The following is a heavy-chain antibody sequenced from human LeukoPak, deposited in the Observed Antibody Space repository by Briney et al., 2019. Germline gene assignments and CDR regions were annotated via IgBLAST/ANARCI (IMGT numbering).Heavy chain of an antibody. CDR2: ISGSGGST. D-gene: IGHD3-22*01. CDR1: GFTFSSYA. V-gene: IGHV3-23*01. CDR3: AKDQDYYDSSGSGY. Sequence: GGSLRLSCAASGFTFSSYAMSWVRQAPGKGLEWVSAISGSGGSTYYADSVKGRFTISRDNSKNTLYLQMNSLRAEDTAVYYCAKDQDYYDSSGSGYWGQGTLVTVSS. J-gene: IGHJ4*02.